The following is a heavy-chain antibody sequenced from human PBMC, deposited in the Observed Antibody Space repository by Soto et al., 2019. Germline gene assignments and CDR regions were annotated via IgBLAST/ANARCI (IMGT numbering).Heavy chain of an antibody. CDR2: ISAYNGNT. Sequence: ASVKVSCKASGYTFTSYGISWVRQAPGQGLEWMGWISAYNGNTNYAQKLQGRVTMTTDTSTSTAYMELRSLRSDDTAVYYCAMESQWLTPRDFVYWGQGTLVTVSS. CDR1: GYTFTSYG. CDR3: AMESQWLTPRDFVY. D-gene: IGHD6-19*01. V-gene: IGHV1-18*01. J-gene: IGHJ4*02.